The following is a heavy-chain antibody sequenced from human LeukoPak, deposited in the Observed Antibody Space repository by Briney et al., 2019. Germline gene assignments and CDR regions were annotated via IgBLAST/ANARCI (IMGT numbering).Heavy chain of an antibody. CDR2: ISSSSSYI. CDR1: GFTFSSYS. V-gene: IGHV3-21*01. Sequence: GGSLRLSCAASGFTFSSYSMNWVRQAPGKGLEWVSPISSSSSYIYYADSVKGRFTISRDNAKNSLYLQMNSLRAEDTAVCYCARVGPYDFWSGYAYGMDVWGQGTTVTVSS. J-gene: IGHJ6*02. D-gene: IGHD3-3*01. CDR3: ARVGPYDFWSGYAYGMDV.